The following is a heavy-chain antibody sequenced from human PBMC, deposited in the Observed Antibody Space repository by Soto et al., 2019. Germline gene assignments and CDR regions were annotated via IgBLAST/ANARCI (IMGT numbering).Heavy chain of an antibody. V-gene: IGHV1-69*06. CDR1: GGTFSSYA. D-gene: IGHD6-19*01. J-gene: IGHJ6*02. CDR2: IIPIFGTA. Sequence: SVKVSCKASGGTFSSYAISWVRQAPGQGLEWMGGIIPIFGTANYAQKFQGRVTITADKSTSTAYMELSSLRSEDTAVYYCARDEQWLAYGMDVWGQGTTVTVSS. CDR3: ARDEQWLAYGMDV.